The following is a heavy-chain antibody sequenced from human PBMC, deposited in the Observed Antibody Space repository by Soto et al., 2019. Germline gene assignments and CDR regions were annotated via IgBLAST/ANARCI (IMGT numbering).Heavy chain of an antibody. CDR3: ARDFLSTYSSSFWFDP. Sequence: QVQLVESGGGVVQPGRSLRLSCAASGFTFSSYAMHWVRQAPGKGLEWVAVISYDGSNKYYADSVKGRFTISRDNSKNTLYLQMNSLRAEDTAVYYCARDFLSTYSSSFWFDPWGQGTLVTVSS. CDR1: GFTFSSYA. J-gene: IGHJ5*02. CDR2: ISYDGSNK. D-gene: IGHD6-13*01. V-gene: IGHV3-30-3*01.